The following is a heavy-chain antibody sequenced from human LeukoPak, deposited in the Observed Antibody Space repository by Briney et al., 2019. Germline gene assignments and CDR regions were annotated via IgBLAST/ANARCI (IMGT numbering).Heavy chain of an antibody. CDR2: IYYSGST. V-gene: IGHV4-31*03. CDR1: GGSISSGGYY. CDR3: ARDSTVYGDYIF. Sequence: SQALSLTCTVSGGSISSGGYYWSWIRQHPGKGLEWIGYIYYSGSTYYNPSLKSRVTISVDTSKNQFSLELSSVTAADTAVYYCARDSTVYGDYIFWGQGTLVTVSS. J-gene: IGHJ4*02. D-gene: IGHD4-17*01.